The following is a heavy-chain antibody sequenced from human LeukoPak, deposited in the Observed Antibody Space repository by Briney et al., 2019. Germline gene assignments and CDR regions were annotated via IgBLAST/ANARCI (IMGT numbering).Heavy chain of an antibody. CDR3: ARARSAFYGGNYGSLYGMDV. J-gene: IGHJ6*02. Sequence: SVKVSCKASGGTFSSYAISWVRQAPGQGLEWMGGITPMFGTANYAQKFQGRVTITADESTSTAYMELSSLRSEDTAVYYCARARSAFYGGNYGSLYGMDVWGQGTTVTVSS. V-gene: IGHV1-69*13. D-gene: IGHD4-23*01. CDR2: ITPMFGTA. CDR1: GGTFSSYA.